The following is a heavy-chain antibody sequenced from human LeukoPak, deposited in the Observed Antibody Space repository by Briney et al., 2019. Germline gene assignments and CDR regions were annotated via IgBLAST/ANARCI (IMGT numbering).Heavy chain of an antibody. D-gene: IGHD3-3*01. CDR1: GGSISSYY. CDR3: ARERGYDFWSGYRLTGWFDP. Sequence: PSETLSLTCTVSGGSISSYYWSWIRQPPGKGLEWIGYIYYSGSTNYNPSLMSRVTISVDTSKNQFSLKLSSVTAADTAVYYCARERGYDFWSGYRLTGWFDPWGQGTLVTVSS. J-gene: IGHJ5*02. V-gene: IGHV4-59*01. CDR2: IYYSGST.